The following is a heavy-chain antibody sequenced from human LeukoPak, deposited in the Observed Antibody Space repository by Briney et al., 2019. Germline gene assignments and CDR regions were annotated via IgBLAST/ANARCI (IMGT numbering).Heavy chain of an antibody. CDR3: ARRTPTETIAGYYYYYMDV. CDR1: GDSISSSSYY. V-gene: IGHV4-39*01. CDR2: IYYSGST. Sequence: SETLSLTCTVSGDSISSSSYYWAWIRQPPGKGLAWIGSIYYSGSTSYNPSLKSRVTISVDTSKNQFSLKLSSVTAADTAVYFCARRTPTETIAGYYYYYMDVWGKGTTVTVSS. J-gene: IGHJ6*03. D-gene: IGHD5-24*01.